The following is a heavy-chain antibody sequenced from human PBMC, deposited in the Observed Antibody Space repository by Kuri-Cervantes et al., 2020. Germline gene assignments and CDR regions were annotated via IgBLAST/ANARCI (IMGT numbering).Heavy chain of an antibody. CDR2: ISAYTGNT. Sequence: ASVKVSCKASGYTFTGYYMHWVRQAPGQGLEWMGWISAYTGNTNYAQKLQGRVTMTTDTSTSTAYMELRSLRSDDTAVYYCARDITMVRGVIITRLWIYGMDVWGQGTTVTVSS. CDR3: ARDITMVRGVIITRLWIYGMDV. CDR1: GYTFTGYY. J-gene: IGHJ6*02. D-gene: IGHD3-10*01. V-gene: IGHV1-18*04.